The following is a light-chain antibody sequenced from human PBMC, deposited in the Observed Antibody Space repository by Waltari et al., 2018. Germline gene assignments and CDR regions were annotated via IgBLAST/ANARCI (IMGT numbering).Light chain of an antibody. Sequence: DIVMPQIPLSSPVPLGQPASISCRSCQSLVQSDGNTYLSWLQQRPGQPPRLLIYKISNRLSGVPDRFSGSGAGTEFTLKISRVETEDVGVYFCMQATQFPLTFGGGTKVEIK. J-gene: IGKJ4*01. CDR2: KIS. CDR1: QSLVQSDGNTY. V-gene: IGKV2-24*01. CDR3: MQATQFPLT.